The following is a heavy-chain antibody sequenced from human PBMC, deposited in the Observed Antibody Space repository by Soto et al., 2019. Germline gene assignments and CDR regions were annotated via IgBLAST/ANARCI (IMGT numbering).Heavy chain of an antibody. CDR2: IHFGGNT. CDR3: TKVSPQGLVHDY. V-gene: IGHV3-53*01. Sequence: SLRLSCAASGFTVIGDYVSWVRQAPGKGLECVSVIHFGGNTYYADSVKGRFTVSRDNSKKTLYLQMNSLRVEDKAIYFCTKVSPQGLVHDYWGQGTMVTVSS. J-gene: IGHJ4*02. CDR1: GFTVIGDY. D-gene: IGHD6-19*01.